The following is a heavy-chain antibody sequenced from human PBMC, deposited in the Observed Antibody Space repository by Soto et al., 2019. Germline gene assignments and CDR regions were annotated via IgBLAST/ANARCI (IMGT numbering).Heavy chain of an antibody. CDR1: GYSFTSYW. Sequence: PGESLKISCKGSGYSFTSYWIGWVRQMPGKGLEWMGIIYPGDSDTRYSPSFQGQVTISADKSISTAYLQWSSLKASDTAMYYCARRRGYSYGYNYYGMDVWGQGTTVTVSS. V-gene: IGHV5-51*01. J-gene: IGHJ6*02. CDR3: ARRRGYSYGYNYYGMDV. D-gene: IGHD5-18*01. CDR2: IYPGDSDT.